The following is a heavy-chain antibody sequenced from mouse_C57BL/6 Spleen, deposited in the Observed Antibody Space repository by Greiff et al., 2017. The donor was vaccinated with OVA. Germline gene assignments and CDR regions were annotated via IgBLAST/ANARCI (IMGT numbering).Heavy chain of an antibody. Sequence: QVQLQQSGAELVMPGASVKLSCKASGYTFTSYWMHWVKQRPGQGLEWIGEIDPSDSYTNYNQKFKGKSTLTVDKSSSTAYMQLSSLTSEDSAVYYCARYTTVVPFDYWGQGTTLTVSS. CDR2: IDPSDSYT. D-gene: IGHD1-1*01. J-gene: IGHJ2*01. CDR3: ARYTTVVPFDY. V-gene: IGHV1-69*01. CDR1: GYTFTSYW.